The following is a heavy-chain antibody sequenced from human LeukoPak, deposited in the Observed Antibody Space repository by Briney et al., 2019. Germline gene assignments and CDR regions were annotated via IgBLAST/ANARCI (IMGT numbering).Heavy chain of an antibody. CDR3: ARRKGYCSSTSCLYYYYYYMDV. CDR1: GGSISSYY. D-gene: IGHD2-2*01. V-gene: IGHV4-59*01. CDR2: IYYSGST. J-gene: IGHJ6*03. Sequence: SETLSLTCTVSGGSISSYYWSWIRQPPWKGLEWIGYIYYSGSTNYNPSLKSRVTISVDTSKNQFSLKLSSVTAADTAVYYCARRKGYCSSTSCLYYYYYYMDVWGKGTTVTVSS.